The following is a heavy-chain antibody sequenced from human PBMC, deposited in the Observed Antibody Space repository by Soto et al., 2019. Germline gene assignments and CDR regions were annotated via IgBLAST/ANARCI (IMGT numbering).Heavy chain of an antibody. CDR2: TNQDGSLN. CDR3: VRDRGFSSFDR. J-gene: IGHJ4*02. CDR1: GFTFSSDW. D-gene: IGHD6-13*01. V-gene: IGHV3-7*03. Sequence: EVQLVESGGGLVQPGESLRLSCAAYGFTFSSDWMAWVRQAPGKGLEWVANTNQDGSLNAFVDSVRGRFTISRDNGKKSLYLQMNSLRADDTAVYYCVRDRGFSSFDRWGQGTLVTVSS.